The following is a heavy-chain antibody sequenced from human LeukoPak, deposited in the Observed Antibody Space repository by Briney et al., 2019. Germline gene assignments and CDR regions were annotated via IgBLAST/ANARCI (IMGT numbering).Heavy chain of an antibody. CDR3: ARSTSFSGRPLYCFDY. Sequence: ALVKVSCKASGYTFTNYYMHWVRQAPGQGLEWMGIIYPNDGSTNYAQKFQDRVTMTRDTSTSTVYMYLSSLRSEDTAVYYCARSTSFSGRPLYCFDYWGQGTLVTVSS. J-gene: IGHJ4*02. CDR1: GYTFTNYY. V-gene: IGHV1-46*01. D-gene: IGHD1-26*01. CDR2: IYPNDGST.